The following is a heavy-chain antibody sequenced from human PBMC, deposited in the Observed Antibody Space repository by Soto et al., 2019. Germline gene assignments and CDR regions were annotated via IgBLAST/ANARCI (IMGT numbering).Heavy chain of an antibody. J-gene: IGHJ4*02. CDR3: ERSRELRYFDWLLNYYFDY. D-gene: IGHD3-9*01. Sequence: ESLSLACPVSGVSVSSGSYYWSWIRQPPGKGLEWIGYIYYSGSTNCNPSLKSRVTISVDTSMNQFSLKLSSVTAADTAVYYCERSRELRYFDWLLNYYFDYWGQGTLVTVYS. V-gene: IGHV4-61*01. CDR1: GVSVSSGSYY. CDR2: IYYSGST.